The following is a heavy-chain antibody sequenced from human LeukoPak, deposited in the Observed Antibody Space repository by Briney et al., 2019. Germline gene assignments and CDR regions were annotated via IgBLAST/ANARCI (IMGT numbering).Heavy chain of an antibody. CDR3: ATTGYSYGRGNY. D-gene: IGHD5-18*01. V-gene: IGHV3-23*01. CDR2: ISGSGGST. CDR1: GYTFSSYA. J-gene: IGHJ4*02. Sequence: PGGSLRLSCAASGYTFSSYAMSWVRQAPGKGLEWVSAISGSGGSTYYADSVKGRFTISRDNSKNTLYLQMNSLGAEDTAVYYCATTGYSYGRGNYWGQGTLVTVSS.